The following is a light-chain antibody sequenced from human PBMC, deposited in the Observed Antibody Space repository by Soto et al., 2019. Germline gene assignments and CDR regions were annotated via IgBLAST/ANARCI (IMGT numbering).Light chain of an antibody. CDR3: QQYYSYPLT. J-gene: IGKJ5*01. Sequence: AIRMTQSPSSLSASPGDRVNITCRASHDISSNLAWYQQKPGKAPNLLIYAASTLQSGVPSRFSGSGSGTDFTLTISCLQSEDFTTYYCQQYYSYPLTFGQGTRLEI. CDR1: HDISSN. V-gene: IGKV1-8*01. CDR2: AAS.